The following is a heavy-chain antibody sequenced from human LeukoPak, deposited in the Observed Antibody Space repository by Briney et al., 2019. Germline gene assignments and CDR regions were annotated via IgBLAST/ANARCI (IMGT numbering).Heavy chain of an antibody. CDR1: GGSFSGYY. CDR2: INHSGST. D-gene: IGHD3-22*01. V-gene: IGHV4-34*01. Sequence: PSETLSLTCAVYGGSFSGYYWSWIRQPPGKGLEWIGEINHSGSTNYNPSLKSRVTISVDTSKNQFSLKLSSVTAADTAVYYCARARRMRSSTWLLLRGWFDPWGQGTLVTVSS. J-gene: IGHJ5*02. CDR3: ARARRMRSSTWLLLRGWFDP.